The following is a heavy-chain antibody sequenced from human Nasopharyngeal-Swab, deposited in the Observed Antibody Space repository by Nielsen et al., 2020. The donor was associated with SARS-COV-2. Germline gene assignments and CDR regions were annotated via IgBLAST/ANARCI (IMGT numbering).Heavy chain of an antibody. CDR2: INSDGSNT. CDR3: VVAYYVWGSSRGMDV. D-gene: IGHD3-16*01. V-gene: IGHV3-74*01. J-gene: IGHJ6*02. CDR1: GFTFSAYW. Sequence: GESLKISCTASGFTFSAYWMYWVRQAPGKGLVWVSRINSDGSNTAYADSVKGRFSISRDNAKKTVYLQMNRLRVEDTAVYYCVVAYYVWGSSRGMDVWGQGTTVTVSS.